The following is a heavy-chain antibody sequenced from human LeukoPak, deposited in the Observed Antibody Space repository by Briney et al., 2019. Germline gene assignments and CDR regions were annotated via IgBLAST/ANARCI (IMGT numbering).Heavy chain of an antibody. CDR1: GYTFTSYY. V-gene: IGHV1-46*03. J-gene: IGHJ4*02. D-gene: IGHD6-13*01. CDR2: INPSGGST. Sequence: ASVKVSCKASGYTFTSYYMHWVRQAPGQGLEWMGIINPSGGSTSYAQKFQGRVTMTRDTSTSTVYMELSSLRSEDTAVYYCARDQMEIAAVEDYFDYWGQGTLVTVSS. CDR3: ARDQMEIAAVEDYFDY.